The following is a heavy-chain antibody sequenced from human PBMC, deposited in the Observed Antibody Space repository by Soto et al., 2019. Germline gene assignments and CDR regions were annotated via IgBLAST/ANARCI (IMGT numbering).Heavy chain of an antibody. CDR3: ETSLQLRKGWAFDY. J-gene: IGHJ4*02. V-gene: IGHV1-46*01. Sequence: QVQLVQSGAEVKKPGASVKVSCKASGYTITTYFMQWVRQAPGQGLEWVGIINPSDGTTSYAQKFQGRVTXXRXTXXNTVYMDLSSLRSEDTAVYYCETSLQLRKGWAFDYWGQGTLVTVSS. D-gene: IGHD1-7*01. CDR1: GYTITTYF. CDR2: INPSDGTT.